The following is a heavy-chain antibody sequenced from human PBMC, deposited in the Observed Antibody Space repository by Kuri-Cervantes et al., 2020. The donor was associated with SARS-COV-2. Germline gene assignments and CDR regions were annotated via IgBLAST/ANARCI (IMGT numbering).Heavy chain of an antibody. Sequence: GGSLRLSCTVSGGSISSGSYYWSWIRQPAGKGLEWIGRIRSKANSYATAYAASVKGRFTISRDDSKNTAYLQMNSLKTEDTAVYYCTRLAYYYYMDVWGKGTTVTVSS. V-gene: IGHV3-73*01. CDR1: GGSISSGS. CDR3: TRLAYYYYMDV. J-gene: IGHJ6*03. CDR2: IRSKANSYAT.